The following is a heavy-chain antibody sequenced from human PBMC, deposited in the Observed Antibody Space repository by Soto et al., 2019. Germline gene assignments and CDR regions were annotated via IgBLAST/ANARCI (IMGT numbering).Heavy chain of an antibody. Sequence: QVQLVQSGTEVKKPGASVKVSCKTSGYTFTNFGISWVRQAPGQGLEWMGWISAFNGHTHHAQKFQGRVTLTTDTSTTTAFLELRSLRSDDTAVYYCAREPPRATAGLNYFDPWGQGTLGSVSS. D-gene: IGHD6-13*01. V-gene: IGHV1-18*01. J-gene: IGHJ5*02. CDR1: GYTFTNFG. CDR3: AREPPRATAGLNYFDP. CDR2: ISAFNGHT.